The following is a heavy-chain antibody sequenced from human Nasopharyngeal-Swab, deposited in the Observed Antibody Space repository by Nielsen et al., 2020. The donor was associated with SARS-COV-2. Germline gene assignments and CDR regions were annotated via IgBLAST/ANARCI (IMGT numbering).Heavy chain of an antibody. Sequence: SETLSLTCAVYGGSFSGYYWSWIRQPPGKGLEWIGEITHSGSTNYNPSLKSRVTISVDTSKNQFSLKLSSVTAADTAVYYCASWGSSWYGAFDYWGQGTLVTVSS. CDR3: ASWGSSWYGAFDY. CDR1: GGSFSGYY. D-gene: IGHD6-13*01. J-gene: IGHJ4*02. CDR2: ITHSGST. V-gene: IGHV4-34*01.